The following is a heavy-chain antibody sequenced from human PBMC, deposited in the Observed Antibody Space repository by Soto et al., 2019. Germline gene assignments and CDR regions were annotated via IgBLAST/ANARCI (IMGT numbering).Heavy chain of an antibody. CDR2: TYWDDDN. J-gene: IGHJ4*02. D-gene: IGHD1-20*01. Sequence: SGPTLVNHTDTLALTCKFSGFSISTSGVGVGWIRQPPGKALEWLAFTYWDDDNRFNPSLKTRLSVAKDPSKTLVVLLMTSMDPVDTATYYCAHRRGGYNWDDVHFEYWGPGILVTV. V-gene: IGHV2-5*02. CDR1: GFSISTSGVG. CDR3: AHRRGGYNWDDVHFEY.